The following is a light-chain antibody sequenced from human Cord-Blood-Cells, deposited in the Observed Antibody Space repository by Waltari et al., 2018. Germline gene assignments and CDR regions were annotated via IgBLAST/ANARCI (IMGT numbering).Light chain of an antibody. CDR3: QQYNNWPPQT. J-gene: IGKJ1*01. V-gene: IGKV3-15*01. CDR2: GAS. CDR1: QSVSSN. Sequence: EIVMTPSPATLPVSLGERATLPCRASQSVSSNLADDQQTPGHAPMLLIYGASTRATGIPARFSGSGSGTEVTLTISGLQSEDFAVYYCQQYNNWPPQTFGQGTKVEIK.